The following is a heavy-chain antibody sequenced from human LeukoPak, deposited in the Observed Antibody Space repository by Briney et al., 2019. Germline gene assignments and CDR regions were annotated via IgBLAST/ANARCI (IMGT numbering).Heavy chain of an antibody. CDR2: IIPIFGTA. V-gene: IGHV1-69*01. Sequence: ASVKVSCKASGGTFSSYAISWVRQAPGQGLEWMGGIIPIFGTANYAQKFQGRVTITADESTSTAYMELSSLRSEDTAVYYCARGIGYGSGSYYHYYFDYWGQGTLVTVSS. D-gene: IGHD3-10*01. CDR3: ARGIGYGSGSYYHYYFDY. J-gene: IGHJ4*02. CDR1: GGTFSSYA.